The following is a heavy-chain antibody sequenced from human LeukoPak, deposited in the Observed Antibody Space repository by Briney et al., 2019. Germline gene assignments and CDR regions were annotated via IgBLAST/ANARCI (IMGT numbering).Heavy chain of an antibody. Sequence: GGSLRLSCAASGFTFSSYSMNWVRQAPGKGLQWVSSISSGSSYIYYADSVKGRFTISRDNAKNSLYLQMNSLRAEDTAVYYCARLYSGYDPTFDYWGQGTLVTVSS. J-gene: IGHJ4*02. CDR2: ISSGSSYI. CDR3: ARLYSGYDPTFDY. V-gene: IGHV3-21*01. D-gene: IGHD5-12*01. CDR1: GFTFSSYS.